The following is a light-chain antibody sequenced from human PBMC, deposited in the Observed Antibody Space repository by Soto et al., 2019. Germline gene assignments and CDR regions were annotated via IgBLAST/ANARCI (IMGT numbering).Light chain of an antibody. J-gene: IGKJ1*01. V-gene: IGKV2-28*01. Sequence: IVMTQSPLSLPVTPGEPASISCRSSQSLLHSDGYIYLDWYLQRPGQSPQLLICLGSNRASGVAERFSGSGSGTHFTLTISRVEAEDFGVYYCMQALQTPWTFGQGTRVEVK. CDR2: LGS. CDR1: QSLLHSDGYIY. CDR3: MQALQTPWT.